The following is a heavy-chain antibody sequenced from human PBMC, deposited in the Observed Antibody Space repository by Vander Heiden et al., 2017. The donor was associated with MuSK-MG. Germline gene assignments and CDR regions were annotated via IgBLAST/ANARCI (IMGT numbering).Heavy chain of an antibody. D-gene: IGHD3-16*01. V-gene: IGHV3-9*01. CDR3: VKDGNPGGADC. CDR1: GFIFDKYA. Sequence: EGQLVETGGGLVQPGRSLRLSCAASGFIFDKYAMHWVRQAPGKGLEWVAGILYNGAKRGYADSVKGRFTISWDNVKNSLFLQMNSLKTEDTAFYYCVKDGNPGGADCWGQGTLVPVS. J-gene: IGHJ4*02. CDR2: ILYNGAKR.